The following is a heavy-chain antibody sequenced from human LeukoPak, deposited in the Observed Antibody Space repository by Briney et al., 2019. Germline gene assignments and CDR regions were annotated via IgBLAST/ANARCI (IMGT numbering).Heavy chain of an antibody. CDR2: ISGSGTTI. Sequence: HTGGSLRLSCAASGFTFSSFEMNWVRQAPGKGLEWVSFISGSGTTIYYADSEKGRFTISRDNAKNSLVLQMQSLSAKDTAVYYCEGGYGSYSPDYWGQGTLVTVSS. J-gene: IGHJ4*02. V-gene: IGHV3-48*03. CDR1: GFTFSSFE. CDR3: EGGYGSYSPDY. D-gene: IGHD1-26*01.